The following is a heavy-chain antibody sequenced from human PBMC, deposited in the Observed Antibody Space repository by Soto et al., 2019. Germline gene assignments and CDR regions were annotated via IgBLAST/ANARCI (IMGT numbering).Heavy chain of an antibody. CDR1: GFTFSSRW. CDR2: IKQDENWK. J-gene: IGHJ4*02. V-gene: IGHV3-7*02. CDR3: ATHDGPAAAGLVLDF. D-gene: IGHD6-13*01. Sequence: EVQLVESGGGLVQPGGSLSLTCEASGFTFSSRWMTWVRQGPGKGLEWVDNIKQDENWKDYVDSVKGRFTISRDNANNSRYLQRNSLRAYDTAVYYCATHDGPAAAGLVLDFWGQGTLVTVSS.